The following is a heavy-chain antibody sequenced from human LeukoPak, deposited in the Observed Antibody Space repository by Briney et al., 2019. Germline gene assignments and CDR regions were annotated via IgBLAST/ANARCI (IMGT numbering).Heavy chain of an antibody. CDR3: ARDDTHYGSSGSFYDAFDI. Sequence: GGTLRLSCAASGFTFSNYGMDWVRRAPGKGLEWVANIRRDGSETHYVDSVMGRFTISRDNAKNSLYLQMNSLRAEDTAVYYCARDDTHYGSSGSFYDAFDIWGQGTMVTVSS. CDR2: IRRDGSET. D-gene: IGHD3-22*01. CDR1: GFTFSNYG. V-gene: IGHV3-7*01. J-gene: IGHJ3*02.